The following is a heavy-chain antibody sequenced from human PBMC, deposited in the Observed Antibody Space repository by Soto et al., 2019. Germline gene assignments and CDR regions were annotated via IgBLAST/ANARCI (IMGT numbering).Heavy chain of an antibody. V-gene: IGHV3-30-3*01. CDR3: ARDRMEWELLHYFDY. D-gene: IGHD1-26*01. CDR2: ISYDGSNK. J-gene: IGHJ4*02. CDR1: GFTFSSYA. Sequence: QVQLVESGGGVVQPGRSLRLSCAASGFTFSSYAMHWVRQAPGKGLEWVAVISYDGSNKYYADSVKGRFTISRDNSKNPLYLQMNSLRAEDTAVYYCARDRMEWELLHYFDYWGQGTLVTVSS.